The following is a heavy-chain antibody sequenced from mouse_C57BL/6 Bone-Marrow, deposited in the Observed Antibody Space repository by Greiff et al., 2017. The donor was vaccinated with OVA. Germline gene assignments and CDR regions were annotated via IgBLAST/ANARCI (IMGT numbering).Heavy chain of an antibody. CDR2: IYPRSGNT. CDR3: ARSSNWDEDWYFDV. D-gene: IGHD4-1*02. CDR1: GYTFTSYG. J-gene: IGHJ1*03. V-gene: IGHV1-81*01. Sequence: VQGVESGAELARPGASVKLSCKASGYTFTSYGISWVKQRTGQGLEWIGEIYPRSGNTYYNEKFKGKATLTADKSSSTAYMELRSLTSEDSAVYFCARSSNWDEDWYFDVWGTGTTVTVSS.